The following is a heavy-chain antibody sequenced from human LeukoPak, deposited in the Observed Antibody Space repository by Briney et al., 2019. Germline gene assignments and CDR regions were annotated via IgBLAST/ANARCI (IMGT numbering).Heavy chain of an antibody. J-gene: IGHJ4*02. CDR1: GFTFSRYS. CDR3: AKDPDYDILTGTSFDY. Sequence: GSLRLSCAASGFTFSRYSLNWVRQAPGKGLEWISYILSSSGNIWYADSVRGRFTISRDNSKNTLYLQMNSLRAEDTAVYYCAKDPDYDILTGTSFDYWGQGALVTVSS. CDR2: ILSSSGNI. D-gene: IGHD3-9*01. V-gene: IGHV3-48*01.